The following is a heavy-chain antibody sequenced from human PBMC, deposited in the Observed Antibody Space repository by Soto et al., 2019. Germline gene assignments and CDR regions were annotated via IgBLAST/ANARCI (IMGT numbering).Heavy chain of an antibody. J-gene: IGHJ4*02. D-gene: IGHD3-9*01. V-gene: IGHV3-20*04. CDR2: INWNGGST. CDR3: ARAEGYYDILTGYSN. CDR1: GFTFDDYA. Sequence: GGSLRLSCAASGFTFDDYAMSWVRQAPGKGLEWVSGINWNGGSTGYADSVKGRFTISRDNAKNSLYLQMNSLRAEDTALYYCARAEGYYDILTGYSNWGQGTLVTVSS.